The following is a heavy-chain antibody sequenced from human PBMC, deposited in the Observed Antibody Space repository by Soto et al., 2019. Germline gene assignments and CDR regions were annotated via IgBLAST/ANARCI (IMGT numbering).Heavy chain of an antibody. CDR1: GGSISSGGYY. CDR2: IYYSGST. J-gene: IGHJ4*02. Sequence: SETLSLTCTVSGGSISSGGYYWSWIRQHPGKGLEWIGYIYYSGSTYYNPSLKSRVTISVDTSKNQFSLKLSSVTAADTAVYHCARVRALVVPAAMRSDYFDYWGQGTLVTVSS. CDR3: ARVRALVVPAAMRSDYFDY. V-gene: IGHV4-31*03. D-gene: IGHD2-2*01.